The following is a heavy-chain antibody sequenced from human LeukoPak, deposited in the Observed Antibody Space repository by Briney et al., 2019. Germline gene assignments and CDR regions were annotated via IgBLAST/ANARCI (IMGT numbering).Heavy chain of an antibody. CDR1: GYTFTSYG. CDR2: MNPNSGNT. CDR3: ARVWGYGMDV. Sequence: ASVKVSCKASGYTFTSYGISWVRQAPGQGLEWMGWMNPNSGNTGYAQKFQGRVTMTRNTSISTAYMELSSLRSEDTAVYYCARVWGYGMDVWGQGTTVTVSS. J-gene: IGHJ6*02. D-gene: IGHD3-10*01. V-gene: IGHV1-8*02.